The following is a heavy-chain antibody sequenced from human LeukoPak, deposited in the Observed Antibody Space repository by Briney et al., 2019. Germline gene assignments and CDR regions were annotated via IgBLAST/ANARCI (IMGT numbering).Heavy chain of an antibody. D-gene: IGHD2-2*02. CDR3: ATLRRCSSTSCYTGYYYGMDV. CDR1: GFTFSSYA. V-gene: IGHV3-23*01. CDR2: ISGSGGST. J-gene: IGHJ6*02. Sequence: GGSLRLSCAASGFTFSSYAMSWVRQAPGKGLEWVSAISGSGGSTYYADPVKGRFTISRDNSKNTLYLQMNNLRAEDTAVYYCATLRRCSSTSCYTGYYYGMDVWGQGTTVTVSS.